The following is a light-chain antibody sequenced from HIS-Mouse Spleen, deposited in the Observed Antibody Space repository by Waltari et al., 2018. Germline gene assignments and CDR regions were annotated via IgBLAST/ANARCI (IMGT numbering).Light chain of an antibody. CDR1: SSDVGSYNL. CDR3: CSYAGSSTFV. Sequence: QSALTQPASVSGSPGQSITISCTGTSSDVGSYNLVPWYQPHPGKAPKLMIYEGSKRPSGVSNRFSGSKSGNTASLTISGLQAEDEADYYCCSYAGSSTFVFGTGTKVTVL. V-gene: IGLV2-23*01. CDR2: EGS. J-gene: IGLJ1*01.